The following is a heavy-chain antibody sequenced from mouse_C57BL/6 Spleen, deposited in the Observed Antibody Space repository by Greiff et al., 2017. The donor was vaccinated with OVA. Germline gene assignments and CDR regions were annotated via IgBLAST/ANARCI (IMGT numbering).Heavy chain of an antibody. CDR3: ASEYYGYFYYAMDY. Sequence: LVESGPELVKPGASVKISCKASGYSFTSYYIHWVKQRPGQGLEWIGWIYPGSGNTKYNEKFKGKATLTADTSSSTAYMQLSSLTSEDSAVYYCASEYYGYFYYAMDYWGQGTSVTVSS. D-gene: IGHD2-2*01. V-gene: IGHV1-66*01. CDR2: IYPGSGNT. J-gene: IGHJ4*01. CDR1: GYSFTSYY.